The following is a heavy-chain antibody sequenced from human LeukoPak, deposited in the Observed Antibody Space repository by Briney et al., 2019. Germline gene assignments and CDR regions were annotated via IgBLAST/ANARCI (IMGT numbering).Heavy chain of an antibody. Sequence: PGGSLRLSCAASGLTFSSYGMHWVRQAPGKGLEWVAVIWYDGSNKYYADSVKGRFTISRDNSKSTLYLQMNTLRAEDTAVYYCAKGVRYLDWWILDYWGQGTLVPVSS. D-gene: IGHD3-9*01. CDR1: GLTFSSYG. V-gene: IGHV3-33*06. CDR3: AKGVRYLDWWILDY. J-gene: IGHJ4*02. CDR2: IWYDGSNK.